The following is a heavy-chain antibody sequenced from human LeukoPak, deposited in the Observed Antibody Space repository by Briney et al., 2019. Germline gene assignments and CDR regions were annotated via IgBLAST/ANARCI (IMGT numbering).Heavy chain of an antibody. V-gene: IGHV1-2*06. Sequence: ASVKVSCKASGYTFTGYYMHWVRQAPGQGLEWMGRINPNGGGTNYAQKFQGRVTMTRDTSISTAYMELSRLRSDDTAVYYCARGVTVTTWDPWFDTWGQGTLVTVSS. D-gene: IGHD1-20*01. CDR3: ARGVTVTTWDPWFDT. J-gene: IGHJ5*02. CDR1: GYTFTGYY. CDR2: INPNGGGT.